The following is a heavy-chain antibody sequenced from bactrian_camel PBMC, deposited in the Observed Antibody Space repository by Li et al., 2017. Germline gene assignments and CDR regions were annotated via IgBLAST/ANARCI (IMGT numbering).Heavy chain of an antibody. Sequence: HVQLVESGGGSVQAGGSLRLSCAASGNTLTSSCMAWFRQVPGKERERVARIDSDRSITYADSVKGRFTISLDRAKKTLYLQMNSLKLDDTAMYYCAARYQGGFGLGGLCTDVLGDFPYWGQGTQVTVSS. V-gene: IGHV3S53*01. J-gene: IGHJ4*01. D-gene: IGHD5*01. CDR1: GNTLTSSC. CDR2: IDSDRSI. CDR3: AARYQGGFGLGGLCTDVLGDFPY.